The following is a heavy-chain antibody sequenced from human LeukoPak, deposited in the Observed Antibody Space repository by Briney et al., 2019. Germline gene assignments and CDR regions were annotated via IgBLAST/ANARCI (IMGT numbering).Heavy chain of an antibody. J-gene: IGHJ6*02. CDR3: ARDRGELLPGYYYGMDV. CDR1: VFTDRRNY. D-gene: IGHD1-26*01. CDR2: IYNGGSP. Sequence: PGRSLRLFRASSVFTDRRNYMICARRASAKGLEYGSDIYNGGSPYYADSVKGRCTLSRDNYKNTLYLQMNSLRAEDTAVYYCARDRGELLPGYYYGMDVWGQGTTVTVSS. V-gene: IGHV3-66*01.